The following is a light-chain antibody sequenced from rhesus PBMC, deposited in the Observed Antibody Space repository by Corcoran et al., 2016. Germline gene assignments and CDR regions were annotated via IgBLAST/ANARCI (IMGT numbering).Light chain of an antibody. J-gene: IGKJ3*01. CDR1: QGITND. CDR2: EAS. V-gene: IGKV1-25*01. CDR3: QHYYNSPFT. Sequence: DIQMTQSPSSLSASVGDRVTITCRASQGITNDLAWYQQRPGESSKLLIYEASRLQSGIASRFSGSGSGTDFTLTISSLQSEDFATYYCQHYYNSPFTFGPGPKLDI.